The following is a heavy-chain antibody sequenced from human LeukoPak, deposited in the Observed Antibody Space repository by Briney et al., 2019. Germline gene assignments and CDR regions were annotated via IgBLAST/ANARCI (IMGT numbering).Heavy chain of an antibody. Sequence: GRSLRLSCAASGFTFSSYAMHWVRQAPGKGLEWVAVISYDGSNKYYADSVKGRFTISRDNSKNTLYLQMNSLRAEDTAFYHCARGPYYSSSWANWFDPWGQGTLVTVSS. J-gene: IGHJ5*02. CDR1: GFTFSSYA. V-gene: IGHV3-30-3*01. CDR3: ARGPYYSSSWANWFDP. CDR2: ISYDGSNK. D-gene: IGHD6-13*01.